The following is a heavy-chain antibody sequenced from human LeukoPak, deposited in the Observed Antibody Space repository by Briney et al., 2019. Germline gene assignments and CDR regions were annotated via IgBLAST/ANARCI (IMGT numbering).Heavy chain of an antibody. CDR3: ARTTMVRGTYYMDV. V-gene: IGHV4-59*01. D-gene: IGHD3-10*01. Sequence: KTSETLSLTCTVSGGSISSYYWSWIRQPPGKGLEWIGCIYYSGYTNYKSSLKSRVTISVDTSKNQFSLKLGSVTAADTAVYYCARTTMVRGTYYMDVWGKGTTVTVSS. J-gene: IGHJ6*03. CDR2: IYYSGYT. CDR1: GGSISSYY.